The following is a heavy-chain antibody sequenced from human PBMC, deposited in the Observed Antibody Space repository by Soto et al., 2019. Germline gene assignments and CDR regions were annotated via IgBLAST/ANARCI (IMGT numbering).Heavy chain of an antibody. Sequence: QVQLVQSGAEVKKPGSSVKVSCKASGGTFSSYAISWVRQAPGQGLEWMGGIIPIFGTANYAQKFQGRVTLTADESTSTAYMELSSLRSEDKAVYYCARRATTCGELLDNYFDYWGQGTLVTVSS. V-gene: IGHV1-69*01. D-gene: IGHD3-10*01. CDR1: GGTFSSYA. CDR2: IIPIFGTA. J-gene: IGHJ4*02. CDR3: ARRATTCGELLDNYFDY.